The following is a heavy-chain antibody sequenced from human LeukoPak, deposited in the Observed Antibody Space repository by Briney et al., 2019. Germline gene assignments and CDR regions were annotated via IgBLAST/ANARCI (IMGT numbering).Heavy chain of an antibody. Sequence: SSETLSLTCAVDGVSFKSYHWSWIRQPPGKGLEWIGEVNHSGYTTYNPSLKGRLAISVETSKKQVFLNLMSVTAADTAVYFCATTDGRDGNSGYWGQGPLVIVSS. CDR3: ATTDGRDGNSGY. CDR1: GVSFKSYH. V-gene: IGHV4-34*01. J-gene: IGHJ4*02. CDR2: VNHSGYT. D-gene: IGHD1-26*01.